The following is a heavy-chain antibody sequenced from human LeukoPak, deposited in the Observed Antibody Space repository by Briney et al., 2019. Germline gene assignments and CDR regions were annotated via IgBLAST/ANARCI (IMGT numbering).Heavy chain of an antibody. CDR3: ARDHGGYSSSSEDYYYYYYMDV. Sequence: PSETLSLTCTVSGGSISSYYWSWIRQPAGKGLEWIGRIYTSGSTNYNPSLKSRVTISVDTSKNQFSLKLSSVTAADTAVYYCARDHGGYSSSSEDYYYYYYMDVWGKGTTVTVSS. J-gene: IGHJ6*03. CDR2: IYTSGST. V-gene: IGHV4-4*07. CDR1: GGSISSYY. D-gene: IGHD6-6*01.